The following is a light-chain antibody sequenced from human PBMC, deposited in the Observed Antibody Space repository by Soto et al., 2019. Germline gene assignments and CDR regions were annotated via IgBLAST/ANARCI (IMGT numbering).Light chain of an antibody. J-gene: IGLJ1*01. CDR2: GNS. Sequence: VLTPPPSVSGAPGQRVTISCTGSSSNIGAGYDVHWYQQLPGTAPKLLIYGNSNRPSGVPDRFSGSKSGTSASLAITGLQAEDEADYYCQSYDSSLSGFYVFGTGTKVTVL. CDR3: QSYDSSLSGFYV. V-gene: IGLV1-40*01. CDR1: SSNIGAGYD.